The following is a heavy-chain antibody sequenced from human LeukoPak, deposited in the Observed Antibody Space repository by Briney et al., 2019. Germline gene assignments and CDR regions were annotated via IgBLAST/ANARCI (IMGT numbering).Heavy chain of an antibody. CDR3: ARGGVAAAGTPGVDI. CDR1: GGTFSSYA. Sequence: SVKVSCKASGGTFSSYAISWVRQGPGQGLEWMGGIIPIFGTANYAQKFQGRVTITADESTSTAYMELSSLRSEDTAVYYCARGGVAAAGTPGVDIWGQGTMVTVSS. V-gene: IGHV1-69*13. J-gene: IGHJ3*02. D-gene: IGHD6-13*01. CDR2: IIPIFGTA.